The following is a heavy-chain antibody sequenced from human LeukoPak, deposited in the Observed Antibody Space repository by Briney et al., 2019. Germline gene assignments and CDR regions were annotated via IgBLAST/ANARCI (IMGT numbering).Heavy chain of an antibody. CDR2: IYPGDSDT. CDR1: GYRFTSYW. D-gene: IGHD2-8*01. V-gene: IGHV5-51*01. J-gene: IGHJ6*02. CDR3: ARVHLYNATCMWGMDV. Sequence: GASLKISCKGSGYRFTSYWIGWVRQVPGKGLAWMGIIYPGDSDTRYSPSFQAQVTISADKSINTAYIQWTSMKASDIATYFCARVHLYNATCMWGMDVWGQGTTVTVSS.